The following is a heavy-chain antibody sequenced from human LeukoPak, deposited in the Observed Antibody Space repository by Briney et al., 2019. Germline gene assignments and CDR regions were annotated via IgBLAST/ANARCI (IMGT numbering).Heavy chain of an antibody. CDR2: ISYDGSHK. V-gene: IGHV3-30-3*02. D-gene: IGHD6-19*01. CDR3: AKVIRSSGWYVDS. CDR1: GYTFTGYY. J-gene: IGHJ4*02. Sequence: SCKASGYTFTGYYMHWVRQAPGKGLEWVAVISYDGSHKYYADSVKGRFTISRDNSKNTLYLQMSSLRAEDTAVYYCAKVIRSSGWYVDSWGQGTLVTVSS.